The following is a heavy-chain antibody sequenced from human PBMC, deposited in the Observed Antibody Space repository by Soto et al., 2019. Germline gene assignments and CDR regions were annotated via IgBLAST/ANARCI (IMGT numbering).Heavy chain of an antibody. CDR2: IYYSGST. CDR1: GGSISSGDYY. CDR3: AREREWLPNSFDY. J-gene: IGHJ4*02. D-gene: IGHD3-3*01. V-gene: IGHV4-30-4*01. Sequence: SETLSLTCTVSGGSISSGDYYWSWIRQPPGKGLEWIGYIYYSGSTYYNPSLKSRVTISVDTSKNQFSLKLSSVTAADTAVYYCAREREWLPNSFDYWGQGTLVTVS.